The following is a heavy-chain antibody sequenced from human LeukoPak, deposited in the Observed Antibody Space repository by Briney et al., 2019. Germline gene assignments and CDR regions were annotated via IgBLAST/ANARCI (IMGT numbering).Heavy chain of an antibody. CDR2: IYYSGST. D-gene: IGHD2-2*01. CDR3: ASSFYCGSATCKRDF. V-gene: IGHV4-39*07. J-gene: IGHJ4*02. CDR1: GGSISSSSYY. Sequence: PSETLSLTCTVSGGSISSSSYYWGWIRQPPGKGLEWIGSIYYSGSTYYNPSLKSRLTISVGTSKNQFSLRLSSVTAADTAVYYCASSFYCGSATCKRDFWGQGTLVTVSS.